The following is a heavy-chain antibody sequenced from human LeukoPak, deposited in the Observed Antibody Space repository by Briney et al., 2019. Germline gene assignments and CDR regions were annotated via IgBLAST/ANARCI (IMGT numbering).Heavy chain of an antibody. CDR1: GFTFSSYA. J-gene: IGHJ4*02. Sequence: PGRSLRLSCAASGFTFSSYAMHWVCQAPGKGLEWVAVISYDGSNKYYADSVKGRFTISRDNSKNTLYLQMNSLRAEDTAVYYCARDTTQYYYDSSGYSSYFDYWGQGTLVTVSS. CDR3: ARDTTQYYYDSSGYSSYFDY. CDR2: ISYDGSNK. V-gene: IGHV3-30-3*01. D-gene: IGHD3-22*01.